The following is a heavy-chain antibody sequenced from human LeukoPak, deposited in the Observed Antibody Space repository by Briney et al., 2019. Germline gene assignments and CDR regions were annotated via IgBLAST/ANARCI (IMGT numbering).Heavy chain of an antibody. CDR1: GGTMSSSSYY. J-gene: IGHJ4*02. D-gene: IGHD3-22*01. CDR2: IYYSGTT. CDR3: ARSFYYDGSGYWGFDF. Sequence: SETLSLTCTVSGGTMSSSSYYWGWIRQSPGKRLEWIANIYYSGTTYYNPSLKSRVTISVDTSKNQFSLKLSSVTAADTAVYYCARSFYYDGSGYWGFDFWGQGTLVTVSS. V-gene: IGHV4-39*01.